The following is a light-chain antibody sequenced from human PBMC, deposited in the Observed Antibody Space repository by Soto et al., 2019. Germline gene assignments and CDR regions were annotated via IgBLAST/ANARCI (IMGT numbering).Light chain of an antibody. Sequence: QSVLTQPRSVSGSPGQSVTISCTGTSSDVGGYNYVSWYQQHPGKAPKLMIYDVSKRPSGVPDRFSGSNSGNTASLTISGLQAEDEADYYCCSYAGSYTMVSGVGTKLAAL. CDR1: SSDVGGYNY. J-gene: IGLJ2*01. CDR2: DVS. CDR3: CSYAGSYTMV. V-gene: IGLV2-11*01.